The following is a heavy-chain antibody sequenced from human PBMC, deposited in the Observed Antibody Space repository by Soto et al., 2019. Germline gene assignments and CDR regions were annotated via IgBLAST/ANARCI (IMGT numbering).Heavy chain of an antibody. V-gene: IGHV4-59*01. CDR2: IYYSGST. D-gene: IGHD3-9*01. CDR1: GGSISSYY. J-gene: IGHJ5*02. CDR3: ARADYDILTGYYPPVPNWFDP. Sequence: SETLSLTCTVSGGSISSYYWSWIRQPPGKGLEWIGYIYYSGSTNYNPSLKSRVTISVDTSKNQFFLKLSSVTAADTAVYYCARADYDILTGYYPPVPNWFDPWGQGTLVTVSS.